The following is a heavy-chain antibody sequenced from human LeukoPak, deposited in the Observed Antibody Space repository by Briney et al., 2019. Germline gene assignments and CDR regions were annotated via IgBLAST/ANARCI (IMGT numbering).Heavy chain of an antibody. D-gene: IGHD3-10*02. V-gene: IGHV3-30-3*01. J-gene: IGHJ4*02. CDR3: ARHVGLVADY. Sequence: GGSLRLSCAASGFTFSSYAIHWVRQAPGKGLEWVAVMSFDGTYKYYADSVKGRFTISRDNSKNTLYLQMNSLRAEDSAVYYCARHVGLVADYWGQGTLVTVSS. CDR1: GFTFSSYA. CDR2: MSFDGTYK.